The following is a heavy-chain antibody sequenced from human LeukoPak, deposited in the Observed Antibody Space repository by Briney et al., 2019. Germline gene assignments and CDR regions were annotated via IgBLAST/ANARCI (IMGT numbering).Heavy chain of an antibody. V-gene: IGHV1-69*13. J-gene: IGHJ4*02. CDR2: IIPIFGTA. CDR1: GYTFTSYG. CDR3: ARVWSTRELLD. Sequence: GASVKVSCKASGYTFTSYGISWVRQAPGQGLEWMGGIIPIFGTANYAQKLQGRVTITADESTSTAYMELSSLRSEDTAVYYCARVWSTRELLDWGQGTLVTVSS. D-gene: IGHD1-26*01.